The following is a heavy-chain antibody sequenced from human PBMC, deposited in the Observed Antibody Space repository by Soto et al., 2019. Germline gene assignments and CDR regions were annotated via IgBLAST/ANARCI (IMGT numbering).Heavy chain of an antibody. Sequence: QVQLVQSGAEVKKPGSSVKVSCKASGGTFSSYTISWVRQAPGQGLEWMGRIIPILGIANYAQKFQGRVTITADKSTSXAYMELSSLRSEDTAVYYCARNLGLSSSWFGGFDYWGQGTLVTVSS. D-gene: IGHD6-13*01. J-gene: IGHJ4*02. V-gene: IGHV1-69*02. CDR1: GGTFSSYT. CDR3: ARNLGLSSSWFGGFDY. CDR2: IIPILGIA.